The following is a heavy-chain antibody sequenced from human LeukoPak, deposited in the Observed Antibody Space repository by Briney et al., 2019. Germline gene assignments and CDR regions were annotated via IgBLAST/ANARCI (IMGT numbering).Heavy chain of an antibody. CDR3: ARDFLNAIDI. CDR1: GFTFSSPT. J-gene: IGHJ3*02. D-gene: IGHD2/OR15-2a*01. V-gene: IGHV3-21*01. Sequence: PGGSLRLSCAASGFTFSSPTMTWVRQSPGKGLEWVSSISSSSTYIYYADSVKGRFIISRDNAKNSLYLQMNSLRAEDTAVFYCARDFLNAIDIWGQGTMVTVSS. CDR2: ISSSSTYI.